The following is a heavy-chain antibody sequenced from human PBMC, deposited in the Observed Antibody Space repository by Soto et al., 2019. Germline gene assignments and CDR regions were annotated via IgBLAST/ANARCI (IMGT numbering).Heavy chain of an antibody. CDR1: GYSLTSYW. D-gene: IGHD2-2*02. CDR2: IYLGDSNT. J-gene: IGHJ4*02. CDR3: ARQSYCSSTSCYTVDS. V-gene: IGHV5-51*01. Sequence: PGESLKISCKGSGYSLTSYWIGWMRQTPGKGLEWMGMIYLGDSNTRYSPSFQGQATISADKSITTAYLQWSSLKASDTAMYYCARQSYCSSTSCYTVDSWGQGTLVTVSS.